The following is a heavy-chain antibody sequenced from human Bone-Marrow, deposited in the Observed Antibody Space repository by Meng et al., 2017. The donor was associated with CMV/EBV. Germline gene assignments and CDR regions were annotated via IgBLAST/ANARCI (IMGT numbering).Heavy chain of an antibody. V-gene: IGHV3-23*03. D-gene: IGHD3-3*01. CDR1: GFTFDNYD. CDR3: AKGWSGYHNWFDP. CDR2: IYSGGSST. J-gene: IGHJ5*02. Sequence: GESLKISCAASGFTFDNYDMRWVRQAPGKGLEWVSVIYSGGSSTYYADSVKGRFTISRDNSKNTLYLQMNSLRAEDTAVYYCAKGWSGYHNWFDPWGQGTLVTVSS.